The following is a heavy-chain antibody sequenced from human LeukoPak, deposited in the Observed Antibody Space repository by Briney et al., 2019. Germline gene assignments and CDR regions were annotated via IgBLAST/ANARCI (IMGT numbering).Heavy chain of an antibody. D-gene: IGHD3-3*01. CDR2: ISGSGGST. Sequence: PGGSLRLSCAASGFTFSSYAMSWVRQAPGKGLEWVSAISGSGGSTYYADSVKGRFTISRDNSKNTLYLQMNSLRAEDTAVYYCAKDGGLRFLEWLTPFDYWGQGTLVTVSS. CDR1: GFTFSSYA. V-gene: IGHV3-23*01. J-gene: IGHJ4*02. CDR3: AKDGGLRFLEWLTPFDY.